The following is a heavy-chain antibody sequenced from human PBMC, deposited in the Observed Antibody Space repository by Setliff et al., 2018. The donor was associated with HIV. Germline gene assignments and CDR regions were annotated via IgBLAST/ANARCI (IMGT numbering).Heavy chain of an antibody. CDR3: ASLFRLSGFWISFLPDY. J-gene: IGHJ4*02. CDR2: IYYNEIT. Sequence: SETLSLTCTVSGDSVSRSNYYWAWIRQPPGKGLEWIGSIYYNEITYYNPSLKSRVTLSVDTPKNQFSLYLSSVTASDTAVYYCASLFRLSGFWISFLPDYWGQGTPVTVSS. V-gene: IGHV4-39*01. D-gene: IGHD3-3*01. CDR1: GDSVSRSNYY.